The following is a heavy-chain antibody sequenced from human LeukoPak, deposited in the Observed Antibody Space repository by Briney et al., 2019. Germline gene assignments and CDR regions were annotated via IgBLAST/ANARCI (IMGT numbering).Heavy chain of an antibody. D-gene: IGHD3-22*01. CDR1: GGTFSSYA. Sequence: GASVKVSCKASGGTFSSYAISWVRQAPGQGLEWMGGIIPIFGTANYAQKFQGRVTITADESTSTAYMELSSLRSEDTAVYYCARLTNYYDSSGRLTPWGQGTLVTVSS. CDR3: ARLTNYYDSSGRLTP. J-gene: IGHJ5*02. CDR2: IIPIFGTA. V-gene: IGHV1-69*13.